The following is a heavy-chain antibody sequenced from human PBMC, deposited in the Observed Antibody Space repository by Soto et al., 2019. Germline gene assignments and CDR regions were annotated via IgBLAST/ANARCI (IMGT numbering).Heavy chain of an antibody. V-gene: IGHV1-18*01. Sequence: ASVKVSCKASGYTFTRSGISWVRQAPGQGLEWMGWISTYNGDTYYTDSVEGRFTISRHDSENTVYLQMNSLRAEDTAVYYCARDGPYYYASRMDVWGQGTTVTVSS. J-gene: IGHJ6*02. CDR1: GYTFTRSG. D-gene: IGHD3-10*01. CDR2: ISTYNGDT. CDR3: ARDGPYYYASRMDV.